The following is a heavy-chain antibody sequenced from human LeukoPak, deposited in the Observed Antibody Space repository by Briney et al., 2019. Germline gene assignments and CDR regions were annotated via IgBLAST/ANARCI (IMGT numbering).Heavy chain of an antibody. CDR2: IYSGGST. CDR3: ARAGRDGYNYADY. Sequence: TGGSLRLSCAASGFTVSSNYMSWVRQAPGKGLEWVSVIYSGGSTYYADSVKGRFTISRDNSKNTLYLQMNSLRAEDTAVYYCARAGRDGYNYADYWGQGTLVTVSS. J-gene: IGHJ4*02. D-gene: IGHD5-12*01. CDR1: GFTVSSNY. V-gene: IGHV3-53*01.